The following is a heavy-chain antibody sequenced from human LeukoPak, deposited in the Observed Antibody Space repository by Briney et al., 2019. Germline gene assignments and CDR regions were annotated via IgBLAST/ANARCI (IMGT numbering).Heavy chain of an antibody. Sequence: GASVKVSCKASGYTFTSYGISWVRQAPGQGLEWMGWISAYNGNTNYAQKLQGGVTMTTDTSTSTACMELRSLRTDDTAVYYCGEGGGCCSGGSCYMWFDPWGQGTLVTVSS. V-gene: IGHV1-18*01. J-gene: IGHJ5*02. CDR2: ISAYNGNT. CDR1: GYTFTSYG. D-gene: IGHD2-15*01. CDR3: GEGGGCCSGGSCYMWFDP.